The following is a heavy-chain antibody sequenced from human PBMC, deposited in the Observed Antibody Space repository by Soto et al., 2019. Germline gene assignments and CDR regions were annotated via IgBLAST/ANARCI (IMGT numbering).Heavy chain of an antibody. Sequence: QVQLQESGPGLVKPSQTLSLTCTVSGGSISSGGYYWSWIRQHPGQGLVWIGYIYYSGSTYYNPSLKSRVTISVDTSKNQFSLKLSSVTAADTAVYYCAKMHEGVGGFDPWGQGTLVTVSS. CDR2: IYYSGST. J-gene: IGHJ5*02. CDR3: AKMHEGVGGFDP. CDR1: GGSISSGGYY. V-gene: IGHV4-31*03. D-gene: IGHD2-15*01.